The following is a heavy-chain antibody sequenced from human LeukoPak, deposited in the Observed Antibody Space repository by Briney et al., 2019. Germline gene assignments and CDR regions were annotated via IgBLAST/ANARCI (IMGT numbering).Heavy chain of an antibody. CDR2: ISSSSSYI. CDR1: GFTFSSYS. V-gene: IGHV3-21*01. J-gene: IGHJ3*02. CDR3: ARAWSTDAFDI. D-gene: IGHD2-15*01. Sequence: PGGSLRLSCAASGFTFSSYSMNWVRQAPGKGLEWVSSISSSSSYIYYADSVKGRFTISRDNAKSSLYLQMNSLRAEDTAVYYCARAWSTDAFDIWGQGTMVTVSS.